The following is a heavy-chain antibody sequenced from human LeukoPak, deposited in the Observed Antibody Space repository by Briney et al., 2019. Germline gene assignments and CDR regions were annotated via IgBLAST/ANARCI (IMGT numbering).Heavy chain of an antibody. V-gene: IGHV3-21*01. CDR1: GFTFSSYS. CDR2: ISSSSSYI. D-gene: IGHD5-18*01. J-gene: IGHJ4*02. CDR3: ATGSTAMVNGGY. Sequence: PGGSLRLSCAASGFTFSSYSMNWVRQAPGKGLEWVSSISSSSSYIYYADSVKGRFTISRDNAKNSLYLQMNSLRAEDTAVCYCATGSTAMVNGGYWGQGTLVTVSS.